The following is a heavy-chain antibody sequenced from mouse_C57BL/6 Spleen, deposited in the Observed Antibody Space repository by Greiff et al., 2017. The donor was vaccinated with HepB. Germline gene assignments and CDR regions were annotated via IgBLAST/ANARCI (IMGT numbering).Heavy chain of an antibody. CDR3: ARCDYDYDLFAY. J-gene: IGHJ3*01. D-gene: IGHD2-4*01. V-gene: IGHV1-66*01. CDR1: GYSFTSYY. Sequence: VQLQQSGPELVKPGASVKISCKASGYSFTSYYIHWVKQRPGQGLEWIGWIYPGSGNTKYNEKFKGKATLTADTSSSTAYMQLSSLTSEDSAVYYCARCDYDYDLFAYWGQGTLVTVSA. CDR2: IYPGSGNT.